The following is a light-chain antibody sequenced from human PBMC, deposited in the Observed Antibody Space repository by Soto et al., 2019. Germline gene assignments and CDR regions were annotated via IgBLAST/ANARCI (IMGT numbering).Light chain of an antibody. CDR3: QQYNSYSGT. J-gene: IGKJ1*01. Sequence: DIQMTQSPSTLSASVGDRVTITCRASQSISSWLAWYQQKPGKAPKLLIYKASSLESGVPSRFSGSGSGTEFTLTISSLQPDDFAPYYSQQYNSYSGTFGQGTKVEIK. CDR1: QSISSW. CDR2: KAS. V-gene: IGKV1-5*03.